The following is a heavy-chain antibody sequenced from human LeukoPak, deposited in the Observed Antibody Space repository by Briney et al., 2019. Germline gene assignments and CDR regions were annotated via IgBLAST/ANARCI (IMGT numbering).Heavy chain of an antibody. J-gene: IGHJ6*02. Sequence: PGGSLRLSCAASGFTFSSYSMNWVRQAPGKGLEWVSYISSSSSTIYYADSVKGRFTISRDNAKNSLYLQMNSLRAEDTAVYYCARARQQLVHQYDYYYGMDVWGQGTTVTVSS. CDR1: GFTFSSYS. V-gene: IGHV3-48*01. D-gene: IGHD6-13*01. CDR2: ISSSSSTI. CDR3: ARARQQLVHQYDYYYGMDV.